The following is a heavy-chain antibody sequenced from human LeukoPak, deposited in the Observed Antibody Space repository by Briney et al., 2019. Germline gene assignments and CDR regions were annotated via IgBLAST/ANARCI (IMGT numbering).Heavy chain of an antibody. CDR2: ISWGGGST. D-gene: IGHD4-11*01. V-gene: IGHV3-43*01. Sequence: GGSLRLSCAASGFTFDDYTMHWVRQAPGKGLEWVSLISWGGGSTYYADSVKGRFTISRDNSKNSLYLQMNSLRTEDTALYYCAKGESDYSNNYYYYYMDVWGKGTTVTVSS. CDR3: AKGESDYSNNYYYYYMDV. J-gene: IGHJ6*03. CDR1: GFTFDDYT.